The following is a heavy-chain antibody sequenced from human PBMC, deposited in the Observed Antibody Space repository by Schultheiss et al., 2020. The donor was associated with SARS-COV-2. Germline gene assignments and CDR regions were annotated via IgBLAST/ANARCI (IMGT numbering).Heavy chain of an antibody. CDR3: AKDHSGIAAAGTYDY. CDR1: GFTFDNYA. Sequence: GGSLRLSCAASGFTFDNYAMYWVRQAPGKGLEWVSVIYSGGSTYYADSVKGRFTISRDNSKNTLYLQMNSLRAEDTAVYYCAKDHSGIAAAGTYDYWGQGTLVTVSS. J-gene: IGHJ4*02. V-gene: IGHV3-23*03. CDR2: IYSGGST. D-gene: IGHD6-13*01.